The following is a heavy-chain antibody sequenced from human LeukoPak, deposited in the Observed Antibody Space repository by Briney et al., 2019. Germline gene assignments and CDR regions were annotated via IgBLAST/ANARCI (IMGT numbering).Heavy chain of an antibody. CDR1: GGSISSGGYY. J-gene: IGHJ4*02. D-gene: IGHD3-22*01. CDR3: AREVVSMIEVGYFYY. Sequence: PSETLFLTCTVSGGSISSGGYYWNWIRQHPGKGLEWIGHMYYSGYTYYNPSLKSRVTISVDTSKNQFSLKLRSVTAADTAVYYCAREVVSMIEVGYFYYCSQGTLVTVSS. CDR2: MYYSGYT. V-gene: IGHV4-31*03.